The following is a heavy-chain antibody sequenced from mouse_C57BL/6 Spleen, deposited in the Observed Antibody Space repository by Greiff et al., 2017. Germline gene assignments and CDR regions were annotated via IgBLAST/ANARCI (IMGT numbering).Heavy chain of an antibody. V-gene: IGHV1-54*01. CDR3: ARSGLGLGYAMDY. CDR1: GYAFTNYL. Sequence: VQLQQSGAELVRPGTSVKVSCKASGYAFTNYLIEWVKQRPGQGLEWIGVINPGSGGTNYNEKFKGKATLTADKSSSTAYMQLSSLTSEDSAVYCGARSGLGLGYAMDYWGQGTSVTVSS. D-gene: IGHD2-2*01. J-gene: IGHJ4*01. CDR2: INPGSGGT.